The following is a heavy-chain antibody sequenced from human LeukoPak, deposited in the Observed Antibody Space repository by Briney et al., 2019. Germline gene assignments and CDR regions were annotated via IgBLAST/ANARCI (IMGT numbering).Heavy chain of an antibody. Sequence: PSETLSLTCTVSGGSVSSYYWSWLRQPPGKGLEWIGYIFYSGSTNYNPSLKSRVTISVDTSKNQFSLKLSSVTAADTAVYYCARGSGWYFYWGPGTLVTVSS. D-gene: IGHD6-19*01. J-gene: IGHJ4*02. CDR3: ARGSGWYFY. CDR1: GGSVSSYY. V-gene: IGHV4-59*02. CDR2: IFYSGST.